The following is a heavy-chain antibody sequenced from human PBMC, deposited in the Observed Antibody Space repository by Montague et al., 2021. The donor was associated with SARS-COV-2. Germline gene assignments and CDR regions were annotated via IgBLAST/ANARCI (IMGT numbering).Heavy chain of an antibody. CDR2: IFHSGTI. CDR1: GDSISTSTW. V-gene: IGHV4-4*02. CDR3: ATLSKRTAAGTRGYFGLDV. D-gene: IGHD6-13*01. J-gene: IGHJ6*02. Sequence: SETLSLTCRVSGDSISTSTWWTWVRQTPGKGLEWIGEIFHSGTINYDPSLQSRVSISVDKSNNQSSLRLSSLIAAATAVYYCATLSKRTAAGTRGYFGLDVWGQGTTVVVSS.